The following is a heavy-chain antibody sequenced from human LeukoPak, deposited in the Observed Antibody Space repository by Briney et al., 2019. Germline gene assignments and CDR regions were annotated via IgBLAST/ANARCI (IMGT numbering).Heavy chain of an antibody. D-gene: IGHD4-17*01. V-gene: IGHV3-20*04. CDR1: GFTFDDYG. Sequence: GGSLRLSCAASGFTFDDYGMSWVRQAPGKGLEWVSGINWNGGSTGYADSVKGRFTISRDNAKNSLYLQMNSLRAEDTALYYCARPRIEYGDYAFDYWGHGTLVTVSS. CDR2: INWNGGST. CDR3: ARPRIEYGDYAFDY. J-gene: IGHJ4*01.